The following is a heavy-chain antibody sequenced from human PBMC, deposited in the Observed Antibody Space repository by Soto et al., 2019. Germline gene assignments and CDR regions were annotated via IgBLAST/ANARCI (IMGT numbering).Heavy chain of an antibody. CDR3: ARVVGGRGWHDNAFDI. V-gene: IGHV3-23*01. CDR2: ITGSGSIT. J-gene: IGHJ3*02. CDR1: GFTFSRYA. Sequence: EVQLLESGGHLVQPGGSLRLSCAASGFTFSRYAMSWVRQAPGRGLDWVSGITGSGSITYYAASVKGRFTISRDHSKNTVYLQMNCLRAEDTALYYCARVVGGRGWHDNAFDIWGQGTMVTVSS. D-gene: IGHD6-19*01.